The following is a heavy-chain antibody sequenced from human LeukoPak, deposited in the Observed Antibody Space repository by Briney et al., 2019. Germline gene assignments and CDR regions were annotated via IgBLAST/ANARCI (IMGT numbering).Heavy chain of an antibody. Sequence: GGSLRLSCAASGFTFITYAMTWVRQAPGKGLEWVSSITGSGDGTSAADSVTGRFSISRDNSKSTLYLQMNSLRVEDTAVYYCAKAGLVRGGALDSWGQGTLVTVSS. D-gene: IGHD4/OR15-4a*01. CDR1: GFTFITYA. V-gene: IGHV3-23*01. CDR2: ITGSGDGT. J-gene: IGHJ4*02. CDR3: AKAGLVRGGALDS.